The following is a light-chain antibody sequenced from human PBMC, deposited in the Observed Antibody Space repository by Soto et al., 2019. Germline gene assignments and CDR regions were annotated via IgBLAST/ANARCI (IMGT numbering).Light chain of an antibody. CDR1: QSVSSN. J-gene: IGKJ1*01. V-gene: IGKV3-15*01. CDR3: QQYTEWPPWT. Sequence: EIIMTQSPATLSVSPGERASHSCRASQSVSSNLAWYQQKPGQAPRLLIYAASTRATGISTRFSGSGSGTEFTLTISTLQSEDFAIYYCQQYTEWPPWTFGQGTKVEIK. CDR2: AAS.